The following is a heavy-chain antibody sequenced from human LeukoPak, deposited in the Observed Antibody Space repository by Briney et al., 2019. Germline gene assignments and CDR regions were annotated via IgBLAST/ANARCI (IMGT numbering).Heavy chain of an antibody. CDR3: AKDKVAYCGGDCYSGSDY. V-gene: IGHV3-23*01. D-gene: IGHD2-21*02. CDR1: GFTFSSYA. Sequence: GGSLRLSCAASGFTFSSYAMSWVRQAPGKGREWVSAISGSGGSTYYADSVKGRFTISRDNSKNTLYLQMNSLRAEDTAVYYCAKDKVAYCGGDCYSGSDYWGQGTLVTVSS. J-gene: IGHJ4*02. CDR2: ISGSGGST.